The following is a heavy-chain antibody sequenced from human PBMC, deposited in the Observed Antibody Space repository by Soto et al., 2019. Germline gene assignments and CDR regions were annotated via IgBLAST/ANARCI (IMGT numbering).Heavy chain of an antibody. CDR2: IYYSGST. CDR3: ARDQAYDFTSPGDYYYYGMDV. V-gene: IGHV4-31*03. J-gene: IGHJ6*02. D-gene: IGHD3-22*01. Sequence: QVQLQESGPGLVKPSQTLSLTCTVSGVSISSGGYYWSWIRQHPGKGLEWIGYIYYSGSTSYNPSLKSRVTISGDTSKNQFSLKLNSVTAADTAVYYCARDQAYDFTSPGDYYYYGMDVWGQGTTVTVSS. CDR1: GVSISSGGYY.